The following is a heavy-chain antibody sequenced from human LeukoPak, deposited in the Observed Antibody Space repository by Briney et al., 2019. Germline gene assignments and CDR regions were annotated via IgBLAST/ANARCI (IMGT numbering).Heavy chain of an antibody. CDR3: ARGGVYTYGYLPLDY. CDR1: GFMFSSYW. D-gene: IGHD5-18*01. Sequence: GGSLRLSCAASGFMFSSYWMSWVRQAPEKGLEWVANIKEDGSEKYFVDSVKGRFTISRDNSKNTLSLQMNSLRAEDTAVYYCARGGVYTYGYLPLDYWGQGTLVTVSS. CDR2: IKEDGSEK. V-gene: IGHV3-7*01. J-gene: IGHJ4*02.